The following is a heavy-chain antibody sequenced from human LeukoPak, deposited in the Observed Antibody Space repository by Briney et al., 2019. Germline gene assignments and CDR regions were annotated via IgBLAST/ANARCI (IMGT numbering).Heavy chain of an antibody. CDR3: AKWPEGAMDYFDY. J-gene: IGHJ4*02. D-gene: IGHD3-16*01. CDR1: GFTFSGHW. Sequence: GGSLRLSCAASGFTFSGHWMTWARQAPVKGLEWVSAISGDGTRTYYADSVKGRFTISRDNSKNTLYLEMSSLRVEDTAIYYCAKWPEGAMDYFDYWGQGTLVTVSS. CDR2: ISGDGTRT. V-gene: IGHV3-23*01.